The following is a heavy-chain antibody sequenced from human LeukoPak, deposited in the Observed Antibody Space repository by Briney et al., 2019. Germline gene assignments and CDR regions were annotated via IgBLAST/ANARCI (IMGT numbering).Heavy chain of an antibody. J-gene: IGHJ4*02. D-gene: IGHD2/OR15-2a*01. Sequence: TTGGSLRLSCAGSGFTFSNAWMSRVRQTPGKGLEWVGRLRSETEGGTREYGAPVEGRFTISRDDSKNTLYLDINSLKTEDTGVYYCTTDMDCHGTGCYTWGQGTLVTVST. CDR2: LRSETEGGTR. CDR3: TTDMDCHGTGCYT. V-gene: IGHV3-15*01. CDR1: GFTFSNAW.